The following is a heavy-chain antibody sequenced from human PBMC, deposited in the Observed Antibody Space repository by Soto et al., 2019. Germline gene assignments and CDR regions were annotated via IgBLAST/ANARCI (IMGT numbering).Heavy chain of an antibody. CDR3: ARVQRNFYGLDV. CDR2: IYYSGNT. CDR1: VGSISSGDYY. V-gene: IGHV4-30-4*01. Sequence: PSETLSLTCTVSVGSISSGDYYWSWIRQPPGRGLEWIGYIYYSGNTYYNPSLKSRINISVDTSKNQFSLKLSSVTAADTAVYYCARVQRNFYGLDVWGQGTTVTVSS. J-gene: IGHJ6*02.